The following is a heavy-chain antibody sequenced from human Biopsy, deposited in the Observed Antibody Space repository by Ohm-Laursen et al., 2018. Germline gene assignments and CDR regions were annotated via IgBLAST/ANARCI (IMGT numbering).Heavy chain of an antibody. J-gene: IGHJ5*02. V-gene: IGHV1-2*02. CDR3: AKPSGGVSTIGFDP. CDR2: INPAAGET. Sequence: SVKVSCKTSGYTFNAYYIHWMRQAPGQGLEWMGWINPAAGETRYAQRFQGRVTMTRDTSVTTAYMQLSSLTSDDTALYYCAKPSGGVSTIGFDPWGQGTQVIVSS. CDR1: GYTFNAYY. D-gene: IGHD3-16*01.